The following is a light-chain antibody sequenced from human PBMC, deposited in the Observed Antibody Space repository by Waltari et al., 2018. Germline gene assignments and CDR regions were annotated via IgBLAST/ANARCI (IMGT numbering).Light chain of an antibody. J-gene: IGKJ5*01. Sequence: EIVLTQSPATLSLSPGERASLSCRASQSVGSDFVWYQQKPGQAPRLLIYDASNRATGIPARVIGSGSGTDFTLTISSLEPEDVAVYYCQQTSNWPPITFGQGTRLEIK. CDR2: DAS. CDR3: QQTSNWPPIT. CDR1: QSVGSD. V-gene: IGKV3-11*01.